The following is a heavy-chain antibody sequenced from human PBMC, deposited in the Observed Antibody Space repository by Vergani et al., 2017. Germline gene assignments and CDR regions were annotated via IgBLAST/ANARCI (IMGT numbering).Heavy chain of an antibody. D-gene: IGHD6-19*01. CDR1: GFTFSSYS. Sequence: EVQLVESGGGLVKPGGSLRLSCAASGFTFSSYSMNWVRQAPGKGVEWVSSISSSSSYIYYADSVKGRFTISRDNAKNSLYLQMNSLRAEDTAVYYCARDKGNMGAVAARYFQHWGQGTLVTVSS. CDR2: ISSSSSYI. CDR3: ARDKGNMGAVAARYFQH. V-gene: IGHV3-21*01. J-gene: IGHJ1*01.